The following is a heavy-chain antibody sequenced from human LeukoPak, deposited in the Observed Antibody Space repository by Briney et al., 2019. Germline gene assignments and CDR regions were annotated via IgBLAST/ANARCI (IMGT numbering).Heavy chain of an antibody. D-gene: IGHD5-12*01. CDR2: INHSGST. Sequence: PSETLSLTCAVYGGSFSGYYWSWIRQPPGKGLEWIGEINHSGSTNYNPSLKSRVTISVDTSKNQFSLKLSSVTAADTAVYYCARTRKWLRFRGFDYWGQGTLLTVSS. CDR1: GGSFSGYY. CDR3: ARTRKWLRFRGFDY. J-gene: IGHJ4*02. V-gene: IGHV4-34*01.